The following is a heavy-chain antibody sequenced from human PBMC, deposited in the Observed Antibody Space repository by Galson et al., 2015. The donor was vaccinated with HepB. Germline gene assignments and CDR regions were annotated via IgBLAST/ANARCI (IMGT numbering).Heavy chain of an antibody. Sequence: SETLSLTCAVYGGSFSSYYWSWIRQPPGKGLEWIGEINHSGSTNYNPPLKSRVTMSVDTSKNQFSLNLSSVTAADTAVYYCARGQRRGTYYYDTSGSYSKFYFYGMDVWGQGTTVTVSS. J-gene: IGHJ6*02. V-gene: IGHV4-34*01. D-gene: IGHD3-22*01. CDR1: GGSFSSYY. CDR2: INHSGST. CDR3: ARGQRRGTYYYDTSGSYSKFYFYGMDV.